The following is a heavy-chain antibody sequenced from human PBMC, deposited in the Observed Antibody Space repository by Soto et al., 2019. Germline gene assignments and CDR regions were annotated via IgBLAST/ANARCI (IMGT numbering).Heavy chain of an antibody. J-gene: IGHJ1*01. V-gene: IGHV3-7*01. CDR2: IKHEGIEK. Sequence: EVQLVESGGGLVQPGGSLRLSCAASGFRFIDYWMTWVRQAPGKGLEWVANIKHEGIEKRYADSVKGRFTIARDNAKNSLDLQMNSLTADDTAVYYCARGLLHYYGDYGYFQYWGQGTLVAVSS. CDR1: GFRFIDYW. D-gene: IGHD4-17*01. CDR3: ARGLLHYYGDYGYFQY.